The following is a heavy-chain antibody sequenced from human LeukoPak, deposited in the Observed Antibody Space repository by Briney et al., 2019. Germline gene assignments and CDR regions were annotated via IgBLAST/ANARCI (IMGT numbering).Heavy chain of an antibody. V-gene: IGHV3-30*02. J-gene: IGHJ4*02. CDR2: IRYDGSNK. D-gene: IGHD3-10*01. CDR3: AKGKGGELLWCGELLYGGDY. Sequence: GGSLRLSCAASGFTFSSYGMHWVRQAPGKGLEWVAFIRYDGSNKYYADSVKGRFTISRDNSKNTLYLQMNSLRAEDTAVYYWAKGKGGELLWCGELLYGGDYWGQGTLVTVSS. CDR1: GFTFSSYG.